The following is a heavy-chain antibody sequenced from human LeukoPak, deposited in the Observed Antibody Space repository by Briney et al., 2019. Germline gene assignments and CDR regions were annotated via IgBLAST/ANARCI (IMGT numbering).Heavy chain of an antibody. CDR2: ISAYNGNT. D-gene: IGHD6-13*01. CDR3: ARGDSSSWSYYFDY. Sequence: ASVKVSCKASGYTFTSYGISWVRQAPGQGLEWMGWISAYNGNTNYAQKLQGRATMTTDTSTSTAYMELRSLRSDDTAVYYCARGDSSSWSYYFDYWGQGTLVTVSS. J-gene: IGHJ4*02. CDR1: GYTFTSYG. V-gene: IGHV1-18*01.